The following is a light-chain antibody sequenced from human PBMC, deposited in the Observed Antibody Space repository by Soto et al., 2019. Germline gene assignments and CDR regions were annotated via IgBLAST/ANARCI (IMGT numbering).Light chain of an antibody. CDR1: QSVSSS. CDR3: QQYIKWPWT. CDR2: GAS. V-gene: IGKV3-15*01. Sequence: EIVMTQSPATLSMSPGERVTLSCRASQSVSSSLAWNQQKPGQAPRLLIYGASTRATGIPDRFSGSGSGTAFTLTISSLQSEDFAVYYCQQYIKWPWTFGQGTKVEIK. J-gene: IGKJ1*01.